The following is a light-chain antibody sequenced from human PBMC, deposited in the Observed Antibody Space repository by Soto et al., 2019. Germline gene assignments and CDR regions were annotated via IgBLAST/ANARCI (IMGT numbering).Light chain of an antibody. V-gene: IGKV3-20*01. CDR1: QSVSSTY. Sequence: EIVLTQSPGTLSLSPCERATLSCRASQSVSSTYLAWYQQRPGQAPRLLIYGASSRATGIPDRFSGSGSGTDFTLTISRLEPEDFAVYYCHQYNSSPRTFGQGTKVDIK. J-gene: IGKJ1*01. CDR3: HQYNSSPRT. CDR2: GAS.